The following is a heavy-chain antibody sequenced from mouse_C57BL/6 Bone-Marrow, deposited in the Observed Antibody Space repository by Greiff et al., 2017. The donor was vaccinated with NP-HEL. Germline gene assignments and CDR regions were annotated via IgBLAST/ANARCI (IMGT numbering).Heavy chain of an antibody. V-gene: IGHV1-15*01. CDR3: TRGDYDRFAY. D-gene: IGHD2-4*01. Sequence: LQESGAELVRPGASVTLSCKASGYTFTDYEMHWVKQTPVHGLEWIGAIDPETGGTAYNQKFKGKAILTADKSSSTAYMELRSLTSEDSAVYYCTRGDYDRFAYWGQGTRVTVSA. CDR2: IDPETGGT. CDR1: GYTFTDYE. J-gene: IGHJ3*01.